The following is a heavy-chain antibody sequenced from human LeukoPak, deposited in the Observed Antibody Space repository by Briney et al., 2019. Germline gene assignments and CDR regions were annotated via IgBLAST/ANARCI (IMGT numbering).Heavy chain of an antibody. J-gene: IGHJ4*02. CDR2: ISSSGSTI. D-gene: IGHD4-11*01. V-gene: IGHV3-11*01. CDR3: AREPMTSTLDY. CDR1: GFTFSDYY. Sequence: GGSLRLSCAASGFTFSDYYMSWIRQAPGKGLEWVSYISSSGSTIYYADSVKGRFTISRDNAKNSLYLQMNSLRAEDTAVYYRAREPMTSTLDYWGQGTLVTVSS.